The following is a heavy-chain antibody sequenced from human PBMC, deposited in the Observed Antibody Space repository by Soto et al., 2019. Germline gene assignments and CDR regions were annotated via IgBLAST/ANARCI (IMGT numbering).Heavy chain of an antibody. J-gene: IGHJ4*02. CDR3: ARDGNTAMDDRYFDY. D-gene: IGHD5-18*01. CDR1: GFTFSSYS. V-gene: IGHV3-21*01. CDR2: ISSSSSYI. Sequence: GGSLRLSCAASGFTFSSYSMNWVRQAPGKGLEWVSSISSSSSYIYYADSVKGRFTISRDNAKNSLYLQMNSLRAEDKAVYYCARDGNTAMDDRYFDYWGQGTLVTVSS.